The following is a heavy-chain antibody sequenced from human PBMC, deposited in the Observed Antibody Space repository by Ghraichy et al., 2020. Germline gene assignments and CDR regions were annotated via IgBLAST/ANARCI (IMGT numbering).Heavy chain of an antibody. Sequence: GGSLRLSCAASGFTFSSYAMHWVRQAPGKGLEWVAVISYDGSNKYYADSVKGRFTISRDNSKNTLYLQMNSLRAEDKAVYYCARDNNIVVVVAATPGAFDIWGQGTMVTVSS. CDR1: GFTFSSYA. CDR3: ARDNNIVVVVAATPGAFDI. CDR2: ISYDGSNK. V-gene: IGHV3-30-3*01. D-gene: IGHD2-15*01. J-gene: IGHJ3*02.